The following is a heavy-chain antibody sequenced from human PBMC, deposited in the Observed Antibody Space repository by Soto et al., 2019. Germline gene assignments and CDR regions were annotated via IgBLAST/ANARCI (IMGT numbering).Heavy chain of an antibody. V-gene: IGHV4-34*01. CDR2: INHSGST. J-gene: IGHJ4*02. D-gene: IGHD5-18*01. CDR1: GGSFRGYY. CDR3: ARALGYTYGHLPIDY. Sequence: SETLSVTCAVYGGSFRGYYWSWIRQPPGKGLEWIGEINHSGSTNYSPSLKSRVTISVDTSKNQFSLKLNSVTAADTAIYYCARALGYTYGHLPIDYWGQGALVPVSS.